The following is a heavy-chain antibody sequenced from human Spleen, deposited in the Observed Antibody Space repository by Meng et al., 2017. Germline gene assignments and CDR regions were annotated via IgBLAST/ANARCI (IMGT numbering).Heavy chain of an antibody. CDR3: ARHCRIQKPYYYYYGMDV. D-gene: IGHD4-11*01. CDR1: GYSFTSYW. CDR2: IYPGDSDT. Sequence: KVSCKGSGYSFTSYWIGWVRQMPGKGLEWMGIIYPGDSDTRYSPSFQGQVTISADKTISTAYLQWSSLKASDTAMYYCARHCRIQKPYYYYYGMDVWGQGTTVTVSS. J-gene: IGHJ6*02. V-gene: IGHV5-51*01.